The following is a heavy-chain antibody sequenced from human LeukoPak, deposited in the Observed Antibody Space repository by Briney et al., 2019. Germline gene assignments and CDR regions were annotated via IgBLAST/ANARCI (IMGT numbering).Heavy chain of an antibody. J-gene: IGHJ4*02. CDR1: GFTFSSYS. V-gene: IGHV3-48*02. CDR3: ARADRDGNKRFLD. CDR2: VSNSGTTT. Sequence: GGSLRLSCAASGFTFSSYSVIWARQAPGKGLEWVSYVSNSGTTTYYADSVKGRFTISRDNGKNLVSLQMNSLRDEDTDVYYCARADRDGNKRFLDWGQGTLVTVSS. D-gene: IGHD5-24*01.